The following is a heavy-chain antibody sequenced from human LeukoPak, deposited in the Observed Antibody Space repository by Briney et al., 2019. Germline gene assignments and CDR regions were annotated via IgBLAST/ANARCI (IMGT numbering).Heavy chain of an antibody. J-gene: IGHJ4*02. V-gene: IGHV3-23*01. Sequence: GGSLRLSCAASGIIFSKYGMRWVRQAPGKGLEWVATVLGSGVPTYYADSVQGRFTISRDNSKNTLYLQMSSLRAEDTAIYYCAKGTGDTAYYFDFWGQGVMVTVSS. CDR1: GIIFSKYG. D-gene: IGHD7-27*01. CDR3: AKGTGDTAYYFDF. CDR2: VLGSGVPT.